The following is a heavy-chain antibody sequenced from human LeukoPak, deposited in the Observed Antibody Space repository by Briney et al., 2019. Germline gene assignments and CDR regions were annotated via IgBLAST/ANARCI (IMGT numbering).Heavy chain of an antibody. D-gene: IGHD6-19*01. CDR3: AKQYSGGWYYFDY. CDR2: ISGST. Sequence: GGSLRLSCAATGFTFSSYAMTWVRQAPGKGLEWVSAISGSTYYADSVKGRLTISIDNTENRLYLQMNSLRAEDTAVYYCAKQYSGGWYYFDYWGQGTLVTVSS. V-gene: IGHV3-23*01. J-gene: IGHJ4*02. CDR1: GFTFSSYA.